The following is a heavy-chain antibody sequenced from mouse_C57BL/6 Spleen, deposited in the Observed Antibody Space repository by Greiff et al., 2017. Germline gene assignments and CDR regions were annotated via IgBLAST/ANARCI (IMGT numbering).Heavy chain of an antibody. V-gene: IGHV1-59*01. D-gene: IGHD1-1*02. CDR2: IDPSDSYT. CDR3: AGTFYGGSGFAY. Sequence: QVQLQQPGAELVRPGTSVKLSCKASGYTFTSYWMHWVKQRPGQGLEWIGVIDPSDSYTNYNHKFKGKATLTVDTSSSTAYMQLSSLTSEDSAVYYCAGTFYGGSGFAYWGQGTLVTVSA. CDR1: GYTFTSYW. J-gene: IGHJ3*01.